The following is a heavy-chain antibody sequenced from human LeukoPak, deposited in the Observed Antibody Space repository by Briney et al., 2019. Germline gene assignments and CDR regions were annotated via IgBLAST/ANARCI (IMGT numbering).Heavy chain of an antibody. CDR1: GYTFTGYG. V-gene: IGHV1-18*01. J-gene: IGHJ4*02. CDR2: ITTYNGNT. D-gene: IGHD3-3*02. CDR3: ARCILATCRYPPSFDF. Sequence: VASVKVSCKASGYTFTGYGTSWVRQAPGQGLEWMGWITTYNGNTNFAQKVQGRVTMTTDTSTSTAYMELRSLRSDDTAVYYCARCILATCRYPPSFDFWGQGTLVTVSS.